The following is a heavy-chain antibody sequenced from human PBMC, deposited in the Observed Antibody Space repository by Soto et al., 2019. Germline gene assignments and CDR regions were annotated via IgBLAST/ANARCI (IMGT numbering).Heavy chain of an antibody. Sequence: GASVKVSCKASGYTFTGYYMHWVRQAPGQGLEWMGWINPNSGGTNYAQKFQGWVTMTRDTAISTAYMELSRLRSDDTAVYYCGTRPALHCSGGSCSAISGDDAFDIWGQGTMVTVSS. D-gene: IGHD2-15*01. J-gene: IGHJ3*02. V-gene: IGHV1-2*04. CDR2: INPNSGGT. CDR3: GTRPALHCSGGSCSAISGDDAFDI. CDR1: GYTFTGYY.